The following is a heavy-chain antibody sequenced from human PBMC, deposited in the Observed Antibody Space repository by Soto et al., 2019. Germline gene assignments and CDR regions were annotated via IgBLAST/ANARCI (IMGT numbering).Heavy chain of an antibody. J-gene: IGHJ4*02. Sequence: SETLSLPCTVSGGSISSGGYSWSWIRQHPGKGLEWIGYIFYSGSTSYNPSLKSRVTISVDTSKNQFSLKVSSVTAADTAVYYWARGVVYWGQGTLVTVSS. CDR2: IFYSGST. V-gene: IGHV4-31*03. CDR3: ARGVVY. D-gene: IGHD2-15*01. CDR1: GGSISSGGYS.